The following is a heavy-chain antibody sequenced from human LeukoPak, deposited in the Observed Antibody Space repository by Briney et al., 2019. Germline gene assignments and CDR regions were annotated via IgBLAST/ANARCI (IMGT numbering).Heavy chain of an antibody. CDR2: IYYSGST. CDR1: GGSISSYY. D-gene: IGHD2-15*01. V-gene: IGHV4-59*01. CDR3: ARNTRYCSGGSCYGSYFDY. Sequence: SETLSLTCTVSGGSISSYYWSWTRQPPGKGLEWIGYIYYSGSTNYNPSLKSRVTISVDTSKNQFSLKLSSVTAADTAVYYCARNTRYCSGGSCYGSYFDYWGQGTLVTVSS. J-gene: IGHJ4*02.